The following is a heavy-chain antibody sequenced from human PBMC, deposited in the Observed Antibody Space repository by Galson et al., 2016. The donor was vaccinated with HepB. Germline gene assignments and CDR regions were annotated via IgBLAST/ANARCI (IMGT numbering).Heavy chain of an antibody. CDR3: ANTPYAEGDYELDC. CDR1: GFTFSSYA. CDR2: ISGSVGST. J-gene: IGHJ4*02. Sequence: SLRLSCAASGFTFSSYAMSWVRQAPGKGLEWVSAISGSVGSTYYADSVKGRFTISRDNSKNTLYLQMNSLRAEDTAVYYCANTPYAEGDYELDCWGQGTLVTVSS. V-gene: IGHV3-23*01. D-gene: IGHD4-17*01.